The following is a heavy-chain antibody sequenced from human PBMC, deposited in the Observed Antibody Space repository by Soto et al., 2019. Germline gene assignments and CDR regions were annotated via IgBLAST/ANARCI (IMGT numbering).Heavy chain of an antibody. CDR3: ARDRQSSRILWGFQH. D-gene: IGHD3-16*01. V-gene: IGHV3-33*01. CDR2: IWYDGSNK. J-gene: IGHJ1*01. Sequence: QVQLVESGGGVVQPGRSLRLSCAASGFTFSSYGMHWVRQAPGKGLEWVAVIWYDGSNKYYADSVKGRFTISRDNSKNTLYLQMNSLIAEDTAVYYCARDRQSSRILWGFQHWGQGTLVTVSS. CDR1: GFTFSSYG.